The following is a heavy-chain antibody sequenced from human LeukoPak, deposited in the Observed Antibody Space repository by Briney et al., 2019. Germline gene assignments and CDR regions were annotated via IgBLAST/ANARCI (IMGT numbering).Heavy chain of an antibody. Sequence: ASVTVSCTASGYTFTGYYMHWVRQAPGQGLEWIGWINPNSGGTNYAQKFQGRVTMTRDTSISTAYMELSRLRSDDTAVYYCASELYSSSWYDIYYGMDVWGQGTTVTVSS. J-gene: IGHJ6*02. CDR2: INPNSGGT. V-gene: IGHV1-2*02. CDR1: GYTFTGYY. CDR3: ASELYSSSWYDIYYGMDV. D-gene: IGHD6-13*01.